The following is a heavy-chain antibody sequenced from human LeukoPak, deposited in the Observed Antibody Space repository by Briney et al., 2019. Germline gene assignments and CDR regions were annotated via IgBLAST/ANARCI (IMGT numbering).Heavy chain of an antibody. CDR3: ARDGVVVGATVKDY. V-gene: IGHV7-4-1*02. Sequence: ASVTVSCKASGYTFTGYYMHWVRQAPGQGLEWMGWINTNTGNPTYAQGFTGRFVFSLDTSVSTAYLQISSLKAEDTAVYYCARDGVVVGATVKDYWGQGTLVTVSS. J-gene: IGHJ4*02. CDR2: INTNTGNP. D-gene: IGHD1-26*01. CDR1: GYTFTGYY.